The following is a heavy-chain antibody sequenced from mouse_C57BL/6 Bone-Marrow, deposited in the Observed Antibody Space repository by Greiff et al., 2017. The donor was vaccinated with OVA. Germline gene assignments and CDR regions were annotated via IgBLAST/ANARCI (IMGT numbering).Heavy chain of an antibody. Sequence: VQLVESGPELVKPGASVKLSCKASGYTFTSYDINWVKQRPGQGLEWIGWIYPRDGSTKYNEKFKGKATLTVDTSSSTAYMELHSLTAEDSAVYFGARRDYYGNLYAMDYWGQGTSVTVSS. CDR1: GYTFTSYD. V-gene: IGHV1-85*01. D-gene: IGHD1-1*01. J-gene: IGHJ4*01. CDR3: ARRDYYGNLYAMDY. CDR2: IYPRDGST.